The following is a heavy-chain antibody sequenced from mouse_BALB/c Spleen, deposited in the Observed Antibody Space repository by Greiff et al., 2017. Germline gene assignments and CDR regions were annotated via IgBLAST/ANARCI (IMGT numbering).Heavy chain of an antibody. CDR1: GFSLTGYG. D-gene: IGHD4-1*01. CDR2: IWGDGST. J-gene: IGHJ4*01. Sequence: VKLVESGPGLVAPSQSLSITCTVSGFSLTGYGVNWVRQPPGKGLEWLGVIWGDGSTDYNSALKSRLSISKDNSKSQVFLKMNSLQTDDTARYYCARELGRSYYAMDYWGQGTSVTVSS. CDR3: ARELGRSYYAMDY. V-gene: IGHV2-6-7*01.